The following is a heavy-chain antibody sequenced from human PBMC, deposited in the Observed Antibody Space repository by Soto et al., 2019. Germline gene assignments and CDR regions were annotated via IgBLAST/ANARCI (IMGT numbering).Heavy chain of an antibody. J-gene: IGHJ6*02. D-gene: IGHD3-16*01. CDR2: ISPYNDYT. CDR1: GYTFIRYG. Sequence: QVQLAQSANEVKKPGASVRVSCKAAGYTFIRYGIAWVRQAPGQGLEWMGWISPYNDYTVYAQKLQGRVSMTADTSTRTVYMNLSGLKSDDTAVYYCARGGYYDNSWGKLSHYGLDVWGQGTSVSVSS. V-gene: IGHV1-18*01. CDR3: ARGGYYDNSWGKLSHYGLDV.